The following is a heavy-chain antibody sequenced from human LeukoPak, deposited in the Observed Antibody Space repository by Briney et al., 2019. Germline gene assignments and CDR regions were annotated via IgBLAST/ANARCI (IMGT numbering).Heavy chain of an antibody. J-gene: IGHJ4*02. D-gene: IGHD6-19*01. CDR1: GDSVSSINGA. Sequence: SQTLSLTCAISGDSVSSINGAWNWIRQSPSRGLEWLGRTYHRSKWYNDYAVSVQGRITINPDTSKNQFSLQSNSVTPEDTAVYYCARDVGSSGWHTFDFWGQGALVTVSS. V-gene: IGHV6-1*01. CDR3: ARDVGSSGWHTFDF. CDR2: TYHRSKWYN.